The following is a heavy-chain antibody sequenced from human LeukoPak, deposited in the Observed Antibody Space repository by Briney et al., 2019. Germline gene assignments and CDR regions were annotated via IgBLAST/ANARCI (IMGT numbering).Heavy chain of an antibody. J-gene: IGHJ5*02. CDR3: TRDRGTYNWLDP. V-gene: IGHV3-73*01. Sequence: AGGSLRLSCAASGFTLSDSAIHWVRQASGKGLEWVGLIDRPAKSYATAYGASVGGRFTISRDDSKNTAYLQMDSLETEDTALYYCTRDRGTYNWLDPWGQGTLVTVSS. D-gene: IGHD1-26*01. CDR2: IDRPAKSYAT. CDR1: GFTLSDSA.